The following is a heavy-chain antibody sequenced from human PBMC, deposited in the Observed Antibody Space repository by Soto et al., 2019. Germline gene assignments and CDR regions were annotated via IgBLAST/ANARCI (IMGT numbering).Heavy chain of an antibody. CDR3: ARHGETGGYFDIPPVY. J-gene: IGHJ4*02. CDR2: ISSSSSYI. V-gene: IGHV3-21*01. Sequence: EVQLVESGGGLVKPGGSLRLSCAASGFTFSSYSMNWVRQSPGKGLEWVSSISSSSSYIYYADSVKGRFTISRDNAKNSLYLQMNSLRAEDTAVYYCARHGETGGYFDIPPVYWGQGTLVTVSS. CDR1: GFTFSSYS. D-gene: IGHD3-9*01.